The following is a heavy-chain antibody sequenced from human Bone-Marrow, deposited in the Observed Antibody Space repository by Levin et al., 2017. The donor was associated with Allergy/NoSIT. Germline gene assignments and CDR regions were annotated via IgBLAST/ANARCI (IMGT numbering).Heavy chain of an antibody. CDR3: AKDATTGWYEFDS. CDR2: ISSSGGSI. CDR1: GFIFDDYA. J-gene: IGHJ4*02. D-gene: IGHD6-19*01. Sequence: LRLSCAASGFIFDDYAMHWVRQAPGRGLEWVSAISSSGGSIMYADSVKGRFTISRDDAKNSLYLQMNSLRPEDTALYYCAKDATTGWYEFDSWGQGTLVTVSS. V-gene: IGHV3-9*01.